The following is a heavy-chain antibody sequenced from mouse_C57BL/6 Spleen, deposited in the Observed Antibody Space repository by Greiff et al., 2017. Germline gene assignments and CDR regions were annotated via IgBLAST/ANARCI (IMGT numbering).Heavy chain of an antibody. CDR3: AREQLGREGAMDY. Sequence: EVQGVESGGGLVKPGGSLKLSCAASGFTFSSYAMSWVRQTPEKRLEWVATISDGGSYTYYPDNVKGRFTISRDNAKNNLYLQMSHLKSEDTAMYYCAREQLGREGAMDYWGQGTSVTVSS. D-gene: IGHD3-1*01. CDR2: ISDGGSYT. V-gene: IGHV5-4*01. CDR1: GFTFSSYA. J-gene: IGHJ4*01.